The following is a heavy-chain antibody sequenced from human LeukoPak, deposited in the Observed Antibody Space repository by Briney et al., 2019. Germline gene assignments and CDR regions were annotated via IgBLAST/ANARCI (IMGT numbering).Heavy chain of an antibody. D-gene: IGHD3-10*01. Sequence: GGSLRLSCAASGFTFNIYAMSWVRLAPGKGLQWVASMCGSAGCTFYADSVKGRFTIFRDNSKNTLYLQMNSLRAEDTAIYYCARDRPNYHENNGHYYQRDGDHWGQGTLVTVSS. J-gene: IGHJ5*02. CDR2: MCGSAGCT. CDR3: ARDRPNYHENNGHYYQRDGDH. V-gene: IGHV3-23*01. CDR1: GFTFNIYA.